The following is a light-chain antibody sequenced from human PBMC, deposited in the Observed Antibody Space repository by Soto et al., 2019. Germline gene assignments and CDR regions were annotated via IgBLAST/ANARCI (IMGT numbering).Light chain of an antibody. CDR1: QGVSSY. CDR3: QKFNKWPWT. V-gene: IGKV3-15*01. J-gene: IGKJ1*01. Sequence: EIVMTQSPDTLSVSPGERATLSCGAGQGVSSYLAWYQQKPGQAPRLLIYGASTRATGVPPRFSGSGSGTEFTLTISSLQSEDFAVYYCQKFNKWPWTFGQGTKVDIK. CDR2: GAS.